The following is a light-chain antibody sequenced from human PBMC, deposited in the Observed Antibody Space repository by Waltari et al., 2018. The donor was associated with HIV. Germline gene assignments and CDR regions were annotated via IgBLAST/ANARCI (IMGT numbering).Light chain of an antibody. V-gene: IGKV1-6*01. Sequence: AIQMTQSPPSLSASVGDRVTITCRASQAIGNDLDWYQQKPGKVPKLLIYGASTLQSGVPSRFSGSGSGTDFTLTISRLQPEDFATYFCLQDYNYPWTFGQGTKVEIK. CDR2: GAS. CDR3: LQDYNYPWT. J-gene: IGKJ1*01. CDR1: QAIGND.